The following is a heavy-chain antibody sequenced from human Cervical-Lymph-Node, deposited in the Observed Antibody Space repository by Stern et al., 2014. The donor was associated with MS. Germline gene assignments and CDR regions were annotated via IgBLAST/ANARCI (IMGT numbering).Heavy chain of an antibody. Sequence: EVQLVESGGGLVQPGGSLRLSCAASGFIISDHFMDWFRQAPGKGLEWVGRSRSKDHSFTTEYAASVRGRFTISRDESKNSLYLQMNSLKTEDTAAYICARGFRSFDYWGQGTLVTVSS. CDR2: SRSKDHSFTT. CDR1: GFIISDHF. V-gene: IGHV3-72*01. CDR3: ARGFRSFDY. J-gene: IGHJ4*02.